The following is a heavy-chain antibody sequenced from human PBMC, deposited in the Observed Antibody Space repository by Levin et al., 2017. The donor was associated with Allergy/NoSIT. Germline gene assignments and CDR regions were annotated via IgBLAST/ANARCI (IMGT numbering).Heavy chain of an antibody. CDR3: ARVGRSYYDSSGRVRNAFDI. Sequence: GGSLRLSCAASGFTFSDYYMSWIRQAPGKGLEWVSYISSSGSTIYYADSVKGRFTISRDNAKNSLYLQMNSLRAEDTAVYYCARVGRSYYDSSGRVRNAFDIWGQGTMVTVSS. J-gene: IGHJ3*02. V-gene: IGHV3-11*01. CDR1: GFTFSDYY. D-gene: IGHD3-22*01. CDR2: ISSSGSTI.